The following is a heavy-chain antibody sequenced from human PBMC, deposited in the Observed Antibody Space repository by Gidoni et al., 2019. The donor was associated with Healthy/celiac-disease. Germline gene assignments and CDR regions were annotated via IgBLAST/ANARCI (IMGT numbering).Heavy chain of an antibody. CDR1: GGSFSGYY. Sequence: QVQLQQWGAGLLKPSETLSLTCAVYGGSFSGYYWSWIRQPPGKGLEWIGEINHSGSTNYNPSLKSRVTISVDTSKNQFSLKLSSVTAADTAVYYCARLSYGDYLDYWGQGTLVTVSS. V-gene: IGHV4-34*01. J-gene: IGHJ4*02. D-gene: IGHD4-17*01. CDR2: INHSGST. CDR3: ARLSYGDYLDY.